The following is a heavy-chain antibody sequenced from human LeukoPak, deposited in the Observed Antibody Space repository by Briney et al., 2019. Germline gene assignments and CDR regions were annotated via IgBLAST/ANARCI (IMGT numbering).Heavy chain of an antibody. Sequence: GGSLRLSCTASGFTFSGYSMNWIRQAPGKGLEWVAVISYDGSNKYYADSVKGRFTISRDNSKNTLYLQMNSLRAEDTAVYYCAKVGLRYFDWSIDYWGQGTLVAVSS. CDR1: GFTFSGYS. J-gene: IGHJ4*02. V-gene: IGHV3-30*18. CDR2: ISYDGSNK. D-gene: IGHD3-9*01. CDR3: AKVGLRYFDWSIDY.